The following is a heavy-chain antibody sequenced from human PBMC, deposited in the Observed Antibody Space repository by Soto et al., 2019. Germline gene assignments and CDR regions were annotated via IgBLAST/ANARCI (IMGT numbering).Heavy chain of an antibody. Sequence: LIXYCVSSGFIFSSHAMSWVRQAPRKGLEWVSTITGSSGSTYYADSVKGRFTISRDNSKTSLFVQMNSLRDEDTAVYYCAKGDIAAAGILGYWGRGTLVTVSS. CDR3: AKGDIAAAGILGY. V-gene: IGHV3-23*01. J-gene: IGHJ4*02. CDR2: ITGSSGST. D-gene: IGHD6-25*01. CDR1: GFIFSSHA.